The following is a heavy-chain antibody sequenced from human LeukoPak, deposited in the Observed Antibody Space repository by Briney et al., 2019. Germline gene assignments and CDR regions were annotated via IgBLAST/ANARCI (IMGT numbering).Heavy chain of an antibody. CDR1: GGSISSYY. CDR3: ASAELRIAAAPPKY. D-gene: IGHD6-13*01. Sequence: SETLSLTCTVSGGSISSYYWSWIRQPAGKGLEWIGRIYTSGSTNYNPSLKSRVTMSVDTSKNQFSLKLSSVTAADTAVYYCASAELRIAAAPPKYWGQGTLVTVSS. J-gene: IGHJ4*02. V-gene: IGHV4-4*07. CDR2: IYTSGST.